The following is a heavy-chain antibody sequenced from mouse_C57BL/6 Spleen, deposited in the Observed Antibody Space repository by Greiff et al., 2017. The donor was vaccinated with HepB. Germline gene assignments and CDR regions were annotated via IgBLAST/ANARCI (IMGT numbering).Heavy chain of an antibody. CDR3: ARNVWVNYGSSYAYFDY. Sequence: PLQQSGPELVKPGASVQISCKASGYAFSSSWMNWVKQRPGKGLEWIGRIYPGDGDTNYNGKFKGKATLTADKSSSTAYMQLSSLTSEDSAVYFCARNVWVNYGSSYAYFDYWGQGTTLTVSS. J-gene: IGHJ2*01. D-gene: IGHD1-1*01. CDR2: IYPGDGDT. CDR1: GYAFSSSW. V-gene: IGHV1-82*01.